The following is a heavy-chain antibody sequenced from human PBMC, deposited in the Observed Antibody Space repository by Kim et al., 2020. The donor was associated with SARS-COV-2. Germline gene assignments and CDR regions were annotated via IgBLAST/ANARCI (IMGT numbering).Heavy chain of an antibody. V-gene: IGHV3-74*01. CDR2: IRSDVSST. CDR3: ARGGSGYYIDN. Sequence: GGSLRLSCAASGFTFSSYWMHWVRQAPGKGLVWVSRIRSDVSSTNYADSVTVRITISRDNAKHTLYLQLNSLRAEDKAVCYCARGGSGYYIDNWGQGTLVTVSS. J-gene: IGHJ4*02. CDR1: GFTFSSYW. D-gene: IGHD3-22*01.